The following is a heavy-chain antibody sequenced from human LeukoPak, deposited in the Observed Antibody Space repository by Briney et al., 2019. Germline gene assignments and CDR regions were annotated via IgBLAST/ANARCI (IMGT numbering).Heavy chain of an antibody. V-gene: IGHV3-23*01. J-gene: IGHJ4*02. CDR3: ARENLYYYDSSGYRTFDY. Sequence: GGSLRLSCAASGFTFSSYAMSWVRQAPGKGLEWVSAISGSGGSTYYADSVKGRFTISRDNSKNTLYLQMNSLRAEDTAVYYCARENLYYYDSSGYRTFDYWGQGTLVTVSS. CDR2: ISGSGGST. CDR1: GFTFSSYA. D-gene: IGHD3-22*01.